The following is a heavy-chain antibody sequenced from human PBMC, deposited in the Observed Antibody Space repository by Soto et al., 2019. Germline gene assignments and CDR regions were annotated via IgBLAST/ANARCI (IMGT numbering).Heavy chain of an antibody. CDR3: ARVANGCSGGSCYVAFDY. CDR2: IIPIFGTA. Sequence: QVQLVQSGAEVKKPGSSVKVSCKASGGTFSSYAISWVRQAPGQGLEWMGGIIPIFGTANYAQKFQGRVTITADESTSTAYMELSSLRYEDTAVYYCARVANGCSGGSCYVAFDYWGQGTLVTVSS. J-gene: IGHJ4*02. V-gene: IGHV1-69*12. CDR1: GGTFSSYA. D-gene: IGHD2-15*01.